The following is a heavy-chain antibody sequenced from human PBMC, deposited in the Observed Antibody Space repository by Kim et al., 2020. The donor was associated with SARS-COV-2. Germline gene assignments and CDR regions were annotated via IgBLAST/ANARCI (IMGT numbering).Heavy chain of an antibody. J-gene: IGHJ6*02. Sequence: SYADSVKGRFTISRDNAKNTLYLQMNSLRAEDTAVYYCARVSKYYYGMDVWGQGTTVTVSS. CDR3: ARVSKYYYGMDV. V-gene: IGHV3-74*01.